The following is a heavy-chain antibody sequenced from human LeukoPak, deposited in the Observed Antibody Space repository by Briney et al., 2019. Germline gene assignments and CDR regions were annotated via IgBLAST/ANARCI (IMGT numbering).Heavy chain of an antibody. V-gene: IGHV4-59*01. CDR2: IYYSGST. D-gene: IGHD3-3*01. CDR3: ARLTRREWSANAFDI. Sequence: PSETLSLTCTVSGGSISSYYWSWIRQPPGKGLEWIGYIYYSGSTNYNPSLKSRVTISVDTSKNQFSLKLSSVTAADTAVYYCARLTRREWSANAFDIWGQGTMVTVSS. CDR1: GGSISSYY. J-gene: IGHJ3*02.